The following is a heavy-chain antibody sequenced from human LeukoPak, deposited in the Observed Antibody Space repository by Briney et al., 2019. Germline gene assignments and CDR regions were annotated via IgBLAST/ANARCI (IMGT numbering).Heavy chain of an antibody. Sequence: GGSLRLSCAASGCTFSDSYMSWIGQSPGKGLEGLSYISCLSGLYKNYEDSVKGRFTVSRDNTRNSLYLQMNSLRAEDTAVYYCARDRDYGGNSHVFDIWGQGTVVTVSP. CDR1: GCTFSDSY. CDR2: ISCLSGLYK. J-gene: IGHJ3*02. D-gene: IGHD4-23*01. V-gene: IGHV3-11*05. CDR3: ARDRDYGGNSHVFDI.